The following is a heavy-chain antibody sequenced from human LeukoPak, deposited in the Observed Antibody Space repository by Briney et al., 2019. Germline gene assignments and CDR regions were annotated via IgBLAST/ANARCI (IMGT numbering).Heavy chain of an antibody. CDR1: GFTFSSYG. D-gene: IGHD2-15*01. J-gene: IGHJ6*04. CDR2: ISYDGSNK. V-gene: IGHV3-30*18. Sequence: GRTLRLSCAASGFTFSSYGMHWVRHAPGKGLEWVAVISYDGSNKYYADSVKGRFTISRDNSKNTLYLQMNSLRAEDTAVYYCAKDLSSGSMDVWGKGTTVTVSS. CDR3: AKDLSSGSMDV.